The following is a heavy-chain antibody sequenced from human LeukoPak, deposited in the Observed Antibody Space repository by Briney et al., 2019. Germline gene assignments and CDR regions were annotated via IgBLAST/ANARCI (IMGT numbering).Heavy chain of an antibody. V-gene: IGHV3-74*01. CDR2: INTNGSST. CDR1: GFTFSSYW. D-gene: IGHD2-15*01. Sequence: GGSLRLSCAASGFTFSSYWMHWVRQAPGKGLVWVSRINTNGSSTSYADSVKGRFTISRDNAKNTLYLQMNSLRAEDTAVYYCATGTYYCSGGSCYLRYWGQGTLVTVSS. CDR3: ATGTYYCSGGSCYLRY. J-gene: IGHJ4*02.